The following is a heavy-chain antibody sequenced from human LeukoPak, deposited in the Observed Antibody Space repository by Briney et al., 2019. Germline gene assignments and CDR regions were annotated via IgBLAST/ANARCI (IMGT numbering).Heavy chain of an antibody. CDR2: ISGSGGST. CDR3: AKGRPEPHDAFDI. D-gene: IGHD1-14*01. V-gene: IGHV3-23*01. Sequence: GGSLRLSCAASGFTFSSYGMHWVRQAPGKGLEWGSAISGSGGSTYYADSVKGRFTISRDNSKNTLYLQMNSLRAEDTAVYYCAKGRPEPHDAFDIWGQGTMVTVSS. CDR1: GFTFSSYG. J-gene: IGHJ3*02.